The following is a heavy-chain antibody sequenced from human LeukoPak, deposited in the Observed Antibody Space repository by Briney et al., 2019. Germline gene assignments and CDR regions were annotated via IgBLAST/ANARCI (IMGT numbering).Heavy chain of an antibody. CDR3: ARRTSGSYSFLDY. J-gene: IGHJ4*02. CDR2: IYSGGST. Sequence: GGFLRLSCAASGFTVSSNYMNWVRQAPGKGLEWVSVIYSGGSTYYADSVKGRFTISRDNSKNTLYLQMNSLRAEDTAVYYCARRTSGSYSFLDYWGQGTLVTVSS. V-gene: IGHV3-53*01. D-gene: IGHD1-26*01. CDR1: GFTVSSNY.